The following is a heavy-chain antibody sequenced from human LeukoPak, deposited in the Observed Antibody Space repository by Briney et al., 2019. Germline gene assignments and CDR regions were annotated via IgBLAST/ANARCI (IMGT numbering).Heavy chain of an antibody. CDR2: FDPEDGET. J-gene: IGHJ4*02. V-gene: IGHV1-24*01. CDR1: GYTLTELS. CDR3: ATVHRVVTRGYYFDY. D-gene: IGHD3-3*01. Sequence: EASVKVSCKVSGYTLTELSMHWVRQAPGKGLEWMGGFDPEDGETIYAQKFQGRVTMTEDTSTDTAYMELSSLRSEDTAVYYCATVHRVVTRGYYFDYWGQGTLVTVSS.